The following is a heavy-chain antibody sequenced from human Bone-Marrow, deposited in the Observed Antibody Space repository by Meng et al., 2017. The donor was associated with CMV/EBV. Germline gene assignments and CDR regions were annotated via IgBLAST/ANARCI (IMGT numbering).Heavy chain of an antibody. CDR3: ARAWFGELPLYYYYGMDV. D-gene: IGHD3-10*01. V-gene: IGHV4-59*01. Sequence: SETLSLTCAVYGGSFSGYYWSWIRQPPGKGLEWIGYIYYSGSTNYNPSLKSRVTISVDTSKNQFSLKLSSVTAADTAVYYCARAWFGELPLYYYYGMDVWGQGTTVTVSS. J-gene: IGHJ6*02. CDR1: GGSFSGYY. CDR2: IYYSGST.